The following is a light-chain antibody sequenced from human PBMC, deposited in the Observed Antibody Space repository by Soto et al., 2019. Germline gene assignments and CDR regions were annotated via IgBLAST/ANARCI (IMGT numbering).Light chain of an antibody. V-gene: IGKV1-13*02. CDR2: HAS. CDR1: QGIGNA. J-gene: IGKJ1*01. CDR3: QQYNSYS. Sequence: AIEVTQSPSSLSASVGDRVTISCRASQGIGNALGWYQQKPGTAPKVLIYHASNLQSGVPSRFSGSGSGTEFTLTISSLQPDDFATYYCQQYNSYSFGQGTKVDI.